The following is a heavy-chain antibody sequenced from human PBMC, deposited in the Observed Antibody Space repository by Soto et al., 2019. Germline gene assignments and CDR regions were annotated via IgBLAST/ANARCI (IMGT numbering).Heavy chain of an antibody. D-gene: IGHD3-16*01. CDR1: GFTFSSYS. J-gene: IGHJ6*02. CDR3: ARDEGEQEDYGMDV. V-gene: IGHV3-48*01. Sequence: EVQLVESGGGLVQPGGSLRLSCAASGFTFSSYSMNWVRQAPGKGLEWVSYISSSSSTIYYADSVKGRFTISRNNAKNSLLLQMDSLRAEDTAVYYRARDEGEQEDYGMDVWGQGTTVTVSS. CDR2: ISSSSSTI.